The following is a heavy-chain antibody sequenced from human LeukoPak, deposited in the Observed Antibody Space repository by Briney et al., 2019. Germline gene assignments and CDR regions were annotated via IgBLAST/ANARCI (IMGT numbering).Heavy chain of an antibody. Sequence: PSETLSLTCTVSGGSTSSYYWSWIRQPPGKGLEWIGYIYTSGSTNYNPSLKSRVTISVDTSKNQFSLKLTSVTAADTAVYYCARDQFVYGILTGFRFDPWGQGTLVTVSS. V-gene: IGHV4-4*09. CDR3: ARDQFVYGILTGFRFDP. CDR1: GGSTSSYY. CDR2: IYTSGST. D-gene: IGHD3-9*01. J-gene: IGHJ5*02.